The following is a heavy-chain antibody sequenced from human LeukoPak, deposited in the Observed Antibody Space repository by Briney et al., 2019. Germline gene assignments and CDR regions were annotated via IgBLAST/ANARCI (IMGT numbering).Heavy chain of an antibody. CDR1: GYTFAKYA. J-gene: IGHJ6*02. D-gene: IGHD2-2*01. V-gene: IGHV1-3*01. CDR3: ARSILVVPVASHYNYGVDV. Sequence: ASVKVSCKASGYTFAKYAIHWVRQAPGQRLEWMGWINAGNGNTRYSQKFQGGVTITRDTSASTAYMELSSLRSEDTGVYYCARSILVVPVASHYNYGVDVWGQGTTVTVSS. CDR2: INAGNGNT.